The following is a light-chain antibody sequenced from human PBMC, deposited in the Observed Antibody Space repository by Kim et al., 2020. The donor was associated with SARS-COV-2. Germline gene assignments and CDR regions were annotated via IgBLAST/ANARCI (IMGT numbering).Light chain of an antibody. J-gene: IGLJ2*01. Sequence: APGKTARITRGGNKLGRKSGHREQEKPGQAPVLVLYYDSRRPPGIPGRFSGYNPGKTATLNIRRVEAGDEADYYCPVWDSSSDHVVFGGGTQLTVL. CDR1: KLGRKS. CDR2: YDS. CDR3: PVWDSSSDHVV. V-gene: IGLV3-21*04.